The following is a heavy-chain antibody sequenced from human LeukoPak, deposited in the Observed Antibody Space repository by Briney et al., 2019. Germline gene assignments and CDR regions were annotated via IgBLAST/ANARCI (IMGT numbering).Heavy chain of an antibody. Sequence: SETLSLTCAVYGGSFSGYYWIWIRQPPGKGLEWIGEINHSGSTNYNPSLKSRVTISVDTSKNQFSLKLSSVTAADTAVYYCASSGYYLRPHDYWGQGTLVTASS. CDR3: ASSGYYLRPHDY. CDR2: INHSGST. V-gene: IGHV4-34*01. D-gene: IGHD3-22*01. J-gene: IGHJ4*02. CDR1: GGSFSGYY.